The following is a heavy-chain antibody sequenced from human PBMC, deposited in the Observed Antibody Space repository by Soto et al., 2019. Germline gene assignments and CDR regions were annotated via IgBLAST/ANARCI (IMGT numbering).Heavy chain of an antibody. CDR1: GYSFTSYW. CDR3: ARLSSHGGLPLYFDY. Sequence: GESLKISCKGSGYSFTSYWIGWVRQMPGKGLEWMGIIYPGDSDTRYSPSFQGQVTISADKSISTAYLQWSSLKASDTAMYYCARLSSHGGLPLYFDYWGQGTLVTVSS. D-gene: IGHD3-10*01. CDR2: IYPGDSDT. J-gene: IGHJ4*02. V-gene: IGHV5-51*01.